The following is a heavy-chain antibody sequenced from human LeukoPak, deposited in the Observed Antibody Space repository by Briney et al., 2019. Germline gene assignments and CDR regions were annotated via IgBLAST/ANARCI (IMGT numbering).Heavy chain of an antibody. V-gene: IGHV3-7*03. Sequence: GGSLRLSCAASGFTLSSYWMSWVRQAPGKGLEWVANIKEDGSEKYYVDSVKGRFTIPRDNAQNSVYLHMNSLTAEDTALYYCARDWVAGVPFDAFDIWGQGTMVSVSS. CDR3: ARDWVAGVPFDAFDI. J-gene: IGHJ3*02. CDR2: IKEDGSEK. D-gene: IGHD3-10*01. CDR1: GFTLSSYW.